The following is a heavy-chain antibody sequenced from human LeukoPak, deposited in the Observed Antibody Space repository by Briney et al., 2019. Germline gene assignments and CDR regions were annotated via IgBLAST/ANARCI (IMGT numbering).Heavy chain of an antibody. CDR3: ARGFPPRRSYDSSGYYSYNFDY. J-gene: IGHJ4*02. Sequence: GASVKVSCKASGYTFTSYGISWVRQAPGQGLEWMGWISAYNGNTNYAQKLQGRVTMTTDTSTSTAYMELRSLRSDDTAVYYCARGFPPRRSYDSSGYYSYNFDYWGQGTLVTVSS. CDR2: ISAYNGNT. V-gene: IGHV1-18*01. CDR1: GYTFTSYG. D-gene: IGHD3-22*01.